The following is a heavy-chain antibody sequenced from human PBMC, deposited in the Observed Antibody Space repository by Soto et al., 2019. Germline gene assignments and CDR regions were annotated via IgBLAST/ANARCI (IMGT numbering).Heavy chain of an antibody. V-gene: IGHV1-3*01. Sequence: AASVKVSCKTSGSSFRTLTINWVRQAPGQRLESLGWIDRGYGDTQYSEKFEDRVTFTMDVSTSTGYLEMRSLGSEDSATYYCAGGSQVTGVHYCGIDIWGPGTTVTVSS. CDR3: AGGSQVTGVHYCGIDI. J-gene: IGHJ6*02. CDR1: GSSFRTLT. CDR2: IDRGYGDT. D-gene: IGHD2-21*01.